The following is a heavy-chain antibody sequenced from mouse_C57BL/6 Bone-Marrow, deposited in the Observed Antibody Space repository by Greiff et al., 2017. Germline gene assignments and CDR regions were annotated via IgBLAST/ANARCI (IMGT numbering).Heavy chain of an antibody. V-gene: IGHV1-81*01. J-gene: IGHJ4*01. Sequence: QVQLKQPGAELARPGASVKLSCKASGYTFTSYGISWVKQRTGQGLEWIGEIYPRSGNTYYNEKFKGKATLTADKSSSTAYMELRSLTSEDSAVYFCARDSSGYRCAMDDWGQGTSVTVSS. CDR1: GYTFTSYG. D-gene: IGHD3-2*02. CDR3: ARDSSGYRCAMDD. CDR2: IYPRSGNT.